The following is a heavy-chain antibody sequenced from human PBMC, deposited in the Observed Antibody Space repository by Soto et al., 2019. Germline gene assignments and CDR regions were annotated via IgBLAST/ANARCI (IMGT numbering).Heavy chain of an antibody. CDR3: ARGGYDYSNPFDY. Sequence: EVQLVESGGGLVQPGGSLRLSCAASGFTFNRYWMKWVRQAPGRGLEWMGNINQDGSKKHYVDSVKGRFTISRDNAKDSVYLQMNSLKAEDTAMYYCARGGYDYSNPFDYWGQGTLVTVSS. D-gene: IGHD4-4*01. J-gene: IGHJ4*02. CDR2: INQDGSKK. CDR1: GFTFNRYW. V-gene: IGHV3-7*04.